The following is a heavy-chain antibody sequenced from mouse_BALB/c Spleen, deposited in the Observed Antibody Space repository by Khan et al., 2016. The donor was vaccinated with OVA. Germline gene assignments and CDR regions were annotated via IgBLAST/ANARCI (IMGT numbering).Heavy chain of an antibody. Sequence: QLEESGPGLVKPSQSLSLTCTVTGYSITSDYAWNWIRQFPGNKLEWMGFISYSGNTNYNPSLQSRISITRDTSKNQFFLHLNSVATEDTATYYCARVYGEDFDYWGQCTTLTVSS. J-gene: IGHJ2*01. D-gene: IGHD1-1*01. V-gene: IGHV3-2*02. CDR2: ISYSGNT. CDR3: ARVYGEDFDY. CDR1: GYSITSDYA.